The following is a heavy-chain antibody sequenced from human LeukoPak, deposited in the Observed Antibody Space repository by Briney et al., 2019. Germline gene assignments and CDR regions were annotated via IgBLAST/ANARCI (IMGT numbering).Heavy chain of an antibody. CDR3: AKTGTPWYYFDY. D-gene: IGHD6-13*01. V-gene: IGHV3-23*01. CDR2: ISGSGGST. Sequence: GGSLRLSCAASGFTFSSYAMSWVRQAPGKGLEWVSAISGSGGSTYCADSVKGRFTISRDNSKNTLYLQMNSLRAEDTAVYYCAKTGTPWYYFDYWGQGTLVTVSS. CDR1: GFTFSSYA. J-gene: IGHJ4*02.